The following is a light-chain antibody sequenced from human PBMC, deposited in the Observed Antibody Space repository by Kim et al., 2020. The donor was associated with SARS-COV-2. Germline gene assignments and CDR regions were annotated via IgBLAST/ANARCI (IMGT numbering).Light chain of an antibody. Sequence: DIQMTQSPSTLSASVGDRVTITCRPSRSINNLLAWYQQKPGRVPKLLIYDVSSLESGVPSRFSGSGSGTEFTLTISSLQPDDFATYYCQEYNTSSRTFGQGTKLEI. V-gene: IGKV1-5*01. CDR2: DVS. CDR1: RSINNL. J-gene: IGKJ1*01. CDR3: QEYNTSSRT.